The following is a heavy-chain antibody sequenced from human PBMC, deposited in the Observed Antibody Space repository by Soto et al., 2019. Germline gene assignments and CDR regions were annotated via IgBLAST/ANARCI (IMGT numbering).Heavy chain of an antibody. CDR3: AREDGGYYYDSSGYGPY. CDR1: GFTFSSYE. D-gene: IGHD3-22*01. CDR2: ISSSGSTI. Sequence: VGSLRLSCAASGFTFSSYEMNWVRQAPGKGLEWVSYISSSGSTIYYADSVKGRFTISRDNAKNSLYLQMNSLRAEDTAVYYCAREDGGYYYDSSGYGPYWGQGTLVTVSS. V-gene: IGHV3-48*03. J-gene: IGHJ4*02.